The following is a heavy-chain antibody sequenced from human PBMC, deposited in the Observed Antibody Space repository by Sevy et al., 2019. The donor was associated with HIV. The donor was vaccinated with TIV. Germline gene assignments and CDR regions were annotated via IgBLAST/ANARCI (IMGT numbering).Heavy chain of an antibody. CDR1: GGSISRYY. CDR2: IYTSGRT. V-gene: IGHV4-4*07. Sequence: SETLSLTCTVSGGSISRYYWSWIRQPAGKGLEWIGRIYTSGRTNYNPSLKSRFTMSVDTSKNQFSLKLSSVTAADTAVYYCARGAAAGIFDYWGQGTLVTVSS. CDR3: ARGAAAGIFDY. D-gene: IGHD6-13*01. J-gene: IGHJ4*02.